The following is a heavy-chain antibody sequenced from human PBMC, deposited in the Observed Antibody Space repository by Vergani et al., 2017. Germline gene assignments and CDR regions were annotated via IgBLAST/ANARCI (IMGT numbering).Heavy chain of an antibody. CDR1: GGSISSSSYY. CDR3: AGVHRYGTGSPLGDY. J-gene: IGHJ4*02. V-gene: IGHV4-39*07. D-gene: IGHD3-10*01. CDR2: IYYSGST. Sequence: QLQLQESGPGLVKPSETLSLTCTVSGGSISSSSYYWGWIRQPPGKGLEWIGSIYYSGSTYYNPSLKSRVTISVDTSKNKFSLKLSSVTAADTAVDYWAGVHRYGTGSPLGDYWGQGTLVTVSS.